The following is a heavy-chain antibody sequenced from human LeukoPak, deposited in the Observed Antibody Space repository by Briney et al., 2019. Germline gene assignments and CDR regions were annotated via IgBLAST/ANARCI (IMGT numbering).Heavy chain of an antibody. CDR3: ARDHRRGGNGTHYYYYYMDV. Sequence: PGRSLRLSCAASGFTFSSYAMHWVRQAPGKGLEWVAVISYDGSNKYYADSVKGRFTISRDNSKNTLYLQMNSLRAEDTAVYYCARDHRRGGNGTHYYYYYMDVWGKGTTVTVSS. CDR2: ISYDGSNK. J-gene: IGHJ6*03. D-gene: IGHD2-15*01. CDR1: GFTFSSYA. V-gene: IGHV3-30-3*01.